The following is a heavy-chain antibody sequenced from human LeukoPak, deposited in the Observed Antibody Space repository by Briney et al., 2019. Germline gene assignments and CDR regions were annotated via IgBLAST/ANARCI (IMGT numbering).Heavy chain of an antibody. D-gene: IGHD3-22*01. V-gene: IGHV4-34*01. Sequence: ASETLSLTCAVYGVSFSDYYWTWIRQPPGKGLEWIGEINHGGSTNYNPSLKSRVIISVDTSKNQISLKLNSVTAADTAVYYCARRLFQLSRYAFDIWGQGTMVTVSS. CDR1: GVSFSDYY. CDR3: ARRLFQLSRYAFDI. J-gene: IGHJ3*02. CDR2: INHGGST.